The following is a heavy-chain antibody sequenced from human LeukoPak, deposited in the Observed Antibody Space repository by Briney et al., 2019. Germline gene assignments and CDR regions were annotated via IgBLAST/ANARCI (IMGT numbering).Heavy chain of an antibody. V-gene: IGHV4-59*01. D-gene: IGHD3-3*01. CDR2: IYDSGGS. J-gene: IGHJ6*03. CDR1: GGSISSYD. CDR3: SRGAEWFYYYLDG. Sequence: SETLSLTCTVSGGSISSYDLSWIRQPPGKGLEWIGYIYDSGGSNYNPYPKSGGTISVDTSKNKFSLVLSSVTAADTTVYYCSRGAEWFYYYLDGWGKGTTVTVSS.